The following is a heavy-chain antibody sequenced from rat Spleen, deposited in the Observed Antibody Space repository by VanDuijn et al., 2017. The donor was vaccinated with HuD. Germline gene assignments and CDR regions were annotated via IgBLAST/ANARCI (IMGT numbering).Heavy chain of an antibody. CDR1: GFTFSNYD. J-gene: IGHJ3*01. CDR3: ARHGAYNNYGCFAY. D-gene: IGHD1-10*01. CDR2: ISTSGGST. V-gene: IGHV5-25*01. Sequence: EVQLVESGGGLVQPGRSLKLSCAASGFTFSNYDMAWVRQAPTKGLEWVASISTSGGSTYYRDSVKGRFTVSRDNAKSTLYLQMDSLRSEDTASYYFARHGAYNNYGCFAYWGQGTLVTVSS.